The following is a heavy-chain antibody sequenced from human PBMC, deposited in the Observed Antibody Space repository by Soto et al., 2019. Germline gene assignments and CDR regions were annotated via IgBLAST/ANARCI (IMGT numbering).Heavy chain of an antibody. CDR2: ISSSGSTI. J-gene: IGHJ6*03. CDR3: ARVTASRHYYYYYYMDV. Sequence: QVQLVESGGGLVKPGGSLRLSCAASGFTFSDYYMSWIRQAPGKGLEWVSYISSSGSTIYYADSVKGRFTISRDNAKNSLYLQRNSLSDDDTAVYYCARVTASRHYYYYYYMDVWGKGTTVTVSS. V-gene: IGHV3-11*01. D-gene: IGHD2-21*01. CDR1: GFTFSDYY.